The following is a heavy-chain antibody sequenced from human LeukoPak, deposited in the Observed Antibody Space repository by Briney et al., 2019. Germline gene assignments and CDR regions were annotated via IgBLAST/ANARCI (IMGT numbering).Heavy chain of an antibody. J-gene: IGHJ5*02. V-gene: IGHV4-39*01. CDR2: IYYSGST. Sequence: SETLSLTCTVSGGSISSSSYYWGWIRQPPGKGLEWIGSIYYSGSTYYNPSLKSRVTISVDTSRNQFSLKLSSVTAADTAVYYCARLHWRHWFDPWGQGTLVTVSS. CDR3: ARLHWRHWFDP. CDR1: GGSISSSSYY.